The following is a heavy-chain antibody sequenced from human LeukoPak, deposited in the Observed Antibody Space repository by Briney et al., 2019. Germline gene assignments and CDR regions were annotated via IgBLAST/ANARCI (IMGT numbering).Heavy chain of an antibody. J-gene: IGHJ4*02. D-gene: IGHD6-19*01. CDR3: AKDISPEYSSGWNYYFDY. V-gene: IGHV3-23*01. CDR1: GFTFSSYA. CDR2: ISGSGGST. Sequence: GGSLRLSCAASGFTFSSYAMSWVRQAPGKGLEWVSAISGSGGSTYYADSVKGRFTISRDNSKNTLYLQMNSLRAEDTAVYYCAKDISPEYSSGWNYYFDYWAREPWSPSPQ.